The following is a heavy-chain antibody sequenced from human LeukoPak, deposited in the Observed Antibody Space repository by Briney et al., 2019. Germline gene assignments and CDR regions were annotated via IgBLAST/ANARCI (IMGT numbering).Heavy chain of an antibody. Sequence: GGSLRLSCAASGFTFSSYDMNWVRQAPGKGLEWVSSISSRSTSIYYADSVKGRFTISRDNTKNSLYLQMNSLRAEDTAVYWCARHYIAYDPLDYWGQGTLVTVSS. V-gene: IGHV3-21*01. CDR1: GFTFSSYD. J-gene: IGHJ4*02. CDR3: ARHYIAYDPLDY. CDR2: ISSRSTSI. D-gene: IGHD3-3*01.